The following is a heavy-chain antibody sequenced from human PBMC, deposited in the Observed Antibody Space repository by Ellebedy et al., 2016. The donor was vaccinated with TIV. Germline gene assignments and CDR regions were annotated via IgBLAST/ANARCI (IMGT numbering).Heavy chain of an antibody. CDR3: AREMGGFYSVGFDY. CDR2: INPNSGGT. CDR1: GYTFTGYY. J-gene: IGHJ4*02. V-gene: IGHV1-2*04. D-gene: IGHD2-15*01. Sequence: ASVKVSCKASGYTFTGYYMHWVRQAPGQGLEWMGWINPNSGGTNYAQKFQGWVTMTRETSISTAYMELSRLRSDDTAVYYCAREMGGFYSVGFDYWGQGTLVTVSS.